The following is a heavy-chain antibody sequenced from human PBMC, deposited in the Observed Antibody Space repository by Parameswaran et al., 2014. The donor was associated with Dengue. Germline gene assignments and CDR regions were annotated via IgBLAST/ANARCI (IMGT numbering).Heavy chain of an antibody. Sequence: WVRQAPGQGLEWMGWINTNTGNPTYAQGFTGRFVFSLDTSVSTAYLQISSLKAEDTAVYYCARDRGGSLLYYYYGMDVWGQGTTVTVSS. V-gene: IGHV7-4-1*02. D-gene: IGHD3-10*01. CDR3: ARDRGGSLLYYYYGMDV. J-gene: IGHJ6*02. CDR2: INTNTGNP.